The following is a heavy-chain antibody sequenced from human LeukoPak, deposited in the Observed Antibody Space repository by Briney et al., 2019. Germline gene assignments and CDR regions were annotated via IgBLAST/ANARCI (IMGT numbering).Heavy chain of an antibody. Sequence: PSQTLSLTCSVSGGSISSGSFYWSWIRQPAGKGQEWIGRIHPRGSTNYNPSLKSRVTISVDTSKNQFSLKLSSVTAADTAVYYCATFRGSGYWDWGQGTLVTVSS. V-gene: IGHV4-61*02. D-gene: IGHD3-22*01. CDR1: GGSISSGSFY. J-gene: IGHJ4*02. CDR2: IHPRGST. CDR3: ATFRGSGYWD.